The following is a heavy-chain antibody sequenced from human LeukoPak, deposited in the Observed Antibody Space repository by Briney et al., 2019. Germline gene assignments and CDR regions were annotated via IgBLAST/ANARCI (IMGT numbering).Heavy chain of an antibody. CDR1: GYTFTDYF. D-gene: IGHD5-18*01. J-gene: IGHJ4*02. CDR3: ARPRAFSYGQMYYFDY. Sequence: ASVKVSCKASGYTFTDYFMNWVRQAPGQGLEWMGWINPKSGGTVYAQKFQGRVTMTRDTSITTAYMELSRLRFDDTAVYYCARPRAFSYGQMYYFDYWGQGALVTVSS. CDR2: INPKSGGT. V-gene: IGHV1-2*02.